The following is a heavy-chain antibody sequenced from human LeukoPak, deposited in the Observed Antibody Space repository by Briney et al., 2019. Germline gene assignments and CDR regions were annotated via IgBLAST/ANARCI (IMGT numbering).Heavy chain of an antibody. CDR2: ISSSSTTM. V-gene: IGHV3-48*01. CDR1: GFTFSSYS. Sequence: QPGGSLRLSCAASGFTFSSYSMMWVRQAPGKGLDWVSYISSSSTTMYYADSVKGRFTISRDNAKNSLFLQMNSLRAEDTAVYYRARGRNYYYMDVWGKGTTVTVSS. CDR3: ARGRNYYYMDV. J-gene: IGHJ6*03.